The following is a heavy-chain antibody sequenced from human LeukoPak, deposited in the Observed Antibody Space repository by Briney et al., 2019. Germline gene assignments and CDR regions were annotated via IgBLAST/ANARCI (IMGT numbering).Heavy chain of an antibody. J-gene: IGHJ4*02. CDR3: AREFWEQQLEEGRHFDY. CDR2: ISYDGSNK. V-gene: IGHV3-30-3*01. CDR1: GFTFSSYA. D-gene: IGHD6-13*01. Sequence: PGRSLRLSCAASGFTFSSYAMHWVRQAPGKGLEWVAVISYDGSNKYYADSVKGRFTISRDNSKNTLYLQMNSLRAGDTAVYYCAREFWEQQLEEGRHFDYWGQGTLVTVSS.